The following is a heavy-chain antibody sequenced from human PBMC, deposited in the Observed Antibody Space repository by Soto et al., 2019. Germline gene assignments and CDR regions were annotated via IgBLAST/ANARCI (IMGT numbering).Heavy chain of an antibody. Sequence: EVQLLESGGGLVQPGGSLRLSCAASGFSFSGYAMSWVRQAPGKGLEWVSSITASGDSTYYADSVKGRFTISRDNSKNILYLQLNILRVDDTALYYCVEPGAYWTGWGQGTLVTVSS. V-gene: IGHV3-23*01. D-gene: IGHD1-1*01. J-gene: IGHJ4*02. CDR2: ITASGDST. CDR1: GFSFSGYA. CDR3: VEPGAYWTG.